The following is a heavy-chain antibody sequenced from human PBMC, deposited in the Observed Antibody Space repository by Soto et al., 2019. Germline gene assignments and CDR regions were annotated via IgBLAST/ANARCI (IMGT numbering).Heavy chain of an antibody. Sequence: EMHLVESGGGLVKPGGSLRLSCAASGFTDSAYGMNWVRQAPGKGPECVSSISSGGEYIYYADSMKGRLTISRDNARNSLYLQLNSLRAEDTAVYYCATDGAAGSVMEVWGQGTTVTVSS. CDR1: GFTDSAYG. V-gene: IGHV3-21*01. D-gene: IGHD6-13*01. CDR3: ATDGAAGSVMEV. CDR2: ISSGGEYI. J-gene: IGHJ6*02.